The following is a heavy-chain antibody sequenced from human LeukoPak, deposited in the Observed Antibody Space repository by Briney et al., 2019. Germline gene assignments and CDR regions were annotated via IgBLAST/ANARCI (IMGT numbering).Heavy chain of an antibody. CDR3: ATRYSSGWYYFDY. D-gene: IGHD6-19*01. J-gene: IGHJ4*02. Sequence: SVKVSCKASGGTFSSYTISWVRQAPGQGLEWMGRIIPILGIANYAQKFQGRVTITADKSTSTAYMELSSLRSEDTTVYYCATRYSSGWYYFDYWGQGTLVTVSS. CDR1: GGTFSSYT. V-gene: IGHV1-69*02. CDR2: IIPILGIA.